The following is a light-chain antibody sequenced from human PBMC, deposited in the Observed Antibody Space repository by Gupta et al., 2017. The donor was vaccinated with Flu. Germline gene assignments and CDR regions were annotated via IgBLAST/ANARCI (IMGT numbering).Light chain of an antibody. CDR2: ENN. CDR1: SSNIGSQY. Sequence: QSVLTQPPSVSTAPGQRVTISRSGSSSNIGSQYVSWYQHLPGANPRLLIYENNKRPSCSPDRFSGSKSCTSVTLAITGLQAGDEADYYCGTWDNSLNAALFGGGTKLTVL. V-gene: IGLV1-51*02. J-gene: IGLJ2*01. CDR3: GTWDNSLNAAL.